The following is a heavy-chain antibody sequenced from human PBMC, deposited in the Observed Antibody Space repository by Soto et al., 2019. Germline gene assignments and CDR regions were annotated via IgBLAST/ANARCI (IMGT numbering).Heavy chain of an antibody. J-gene: IGHJ4*02. CDR3: ARGIALYGGFDY. Sequence: PSETLSLTCTVSGGSISSGGYYWSWIRQHPGKGLEWIGYIYYSGSTNYNPSLKSRVTISVDTSKNQFSLKLSSVTAADTAVYYCARGIALYGGFDYWGQGTLVTVSS. CDR1: GGSISSGGYY. D-gene: IGHD6-13*01. CDR2: IYYSGST. V-gene: IGHV4-61*08.